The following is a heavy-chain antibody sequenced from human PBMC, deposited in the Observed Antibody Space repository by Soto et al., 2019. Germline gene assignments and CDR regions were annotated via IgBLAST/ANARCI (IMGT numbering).Heavy chain of an antibody. CDR1: GYTFTSYY. CDR2: INPSGGST. J-gene: IGHJ6*02. CDR3: ARDMVRGVMGYYYGMDV. Sequence: QVQLVQSGAEVKKPGASVKVSCKASGYTFTSYYMHWVRQAPGQGLEWMGIINPSGGSTSYAQKFQGRVTMTRDTSTSTVYMELSSLRSEDTAVYYCARDMVRGVMGYYYGMDVWGQGTTVTVSS. D-gene: IGHD3-10*01. V-gene: IGHV1-46*01.